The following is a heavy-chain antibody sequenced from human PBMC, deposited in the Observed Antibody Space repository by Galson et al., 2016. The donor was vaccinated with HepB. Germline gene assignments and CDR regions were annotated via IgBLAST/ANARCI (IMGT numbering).Heavy chain of an antibody. CDR1: GASISGRDYY. D-gene: IGHD3-22*01. J-gene: IGHJ4*02. CDR2: IYDSGST. Sequence: LSLTCTVSGASISGRDYYWSWVRQHPGKVLEWIGYIYDSGSTFYNPSLKSRVAISVETSKNQFSLKMASVTAADTAIYYCASKADISGYYFVSWGQGTLVTVSS. CDR3: ASKADISGYYFVS. V-gene: IGHV4-31*03.